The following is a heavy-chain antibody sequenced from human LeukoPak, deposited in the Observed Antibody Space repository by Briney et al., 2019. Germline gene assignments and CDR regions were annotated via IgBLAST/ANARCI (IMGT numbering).Heavy chain of an antibody. CDR2: IKQDGSEK. J-gene: IGHJ6*03. CDR3: ARDRGRSFIRLVLVWRYYMDV. D-gene: IGHD2-8*01. V-gene: IGHV3-7*01. CDR1: GFTFSSYW. Sequence: PGGSLRLSCAASGFTFSSYWMSWVRQAPGKRLEWVANIKQDGSEKYYVDSVKGRFTISRDNSKNTLYLQMNSLRAEDTAVYYCARDRGRSFIRLVLVWRYYMDVWGKGTTVTVSS.